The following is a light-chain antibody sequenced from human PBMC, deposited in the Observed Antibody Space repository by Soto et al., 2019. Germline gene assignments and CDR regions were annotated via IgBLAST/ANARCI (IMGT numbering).Light chain of an antibody. CDR1: QSVSSY. CDR3: QQYYSYWT. J-gene: IGKJ1*01. CDR2: GAS. V-gene: IGKV3D-15*01. Sequence: EIVLTQSPATLSLSPGERATLSCRASQSVSSYLAWYQQKPGQAPRLLIYGASTRATGIPDKFSGSGSGTDFTLTISCLQSEDFATYYCQQYYSYWTFGQGTKVDIK.